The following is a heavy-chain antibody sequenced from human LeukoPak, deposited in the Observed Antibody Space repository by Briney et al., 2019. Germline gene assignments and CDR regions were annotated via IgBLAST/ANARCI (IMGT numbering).Heavy chain of an antibody. V-gene: IGHV3-74*01. D-gene: IGHD3-10*01. CDR3: ARGKAGDDTNWFSDL. CDR1: GFPFSDYW. Sequence: GGSLRLSCAASGFPFSDYWMHWVRQAPGKGLVWVSLINSDSRDIKYAASVKGRFTISRGNAKNTLYLQMNSLRAEDTAVYYCARGKAGDDTNWFSDLWGRGTLVTVSS. J-gene: IGHJ2*01. CDR2: INSDSRDI.